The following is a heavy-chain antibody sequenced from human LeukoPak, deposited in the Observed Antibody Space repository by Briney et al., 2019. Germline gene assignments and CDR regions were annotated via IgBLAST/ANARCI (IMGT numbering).Heavy chain of an antibody. CDR1: GGSISGYY. J-gene: IGHJ2*01. Sequence: SETLSLTCTVSGGSISGYYWSWIRQAAGEGLEYIGRIYITGSTNYNPSLKSRVTMSIDENQFPLKLNSVTAADTAVYYCARGVTSDWYFDVWGRGTLVTVSS. D-gene: IGHD4-11*01. CDR2: IYITGST. V-gene: IGHV4-4*07. CDR3: ARGVTSDWYFDV.